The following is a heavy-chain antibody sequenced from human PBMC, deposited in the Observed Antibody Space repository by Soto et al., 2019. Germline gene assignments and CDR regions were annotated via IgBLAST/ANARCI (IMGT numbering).Heavy chain of an antibody. Sequence: SETLSLTCTVSGGSISSYYWSWIRQPPGKGLEWIGYIYYSGSTNYNPSLKIRVTISVDTSKNQFSLKLSSVTAADTAVYYCAGHNFFNWFDPWGQRTLVTVSS. CDR2: IYYSGST. J-gene: IGHJ5*02. V-gene: IGHV4-59*01. CDR3: AGHNFFNWFDP. D-gene: IGHD1-1*01. CDR1: GGSISSYY.